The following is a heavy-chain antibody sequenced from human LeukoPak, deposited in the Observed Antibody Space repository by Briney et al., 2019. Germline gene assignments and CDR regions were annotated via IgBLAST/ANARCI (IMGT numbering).Heavy chain of an antibody. CDR1: GFTFSIYW. CDR3: ARRIAVAGALDY. V-gene: IGHV3-74*01. Sequence: GGSLTLPCAASGFTFSIYWVLWLRQARERGLVCVSRINSDGSTTNYADSVKGRFTISRDNAKNTLYLQMNSLRAEDTAVYYCARRIAVAGALDYWGQGTLVTVSS. J-gene: IGHJ4*02. D-gene: IGHD6-19*01. CDR2: INSDGSTT.